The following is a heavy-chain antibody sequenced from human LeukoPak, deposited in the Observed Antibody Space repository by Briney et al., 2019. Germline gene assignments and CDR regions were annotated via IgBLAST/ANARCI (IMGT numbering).Heavy chain of an antibody. Sequence: GGPLRLSCAASGFTFSSYAMHWLRQAPGKGLEWVAVISYDGSNKYYADSVKGRFTISRDNSKNTLYLQMNSLRAEDTAVYYCARDYYDFWSGYSAHDAFDIWGQGTMVTVSS. CDR2: ISYDGSNK. CDR1: GFTFSSYA. J-gene: IGHJ3*02. CDR3: ARDYYDFWSGYSAHDAFDI. V-gene: IGHV3-30-3*01. D-gene: IGHD3-3*01.